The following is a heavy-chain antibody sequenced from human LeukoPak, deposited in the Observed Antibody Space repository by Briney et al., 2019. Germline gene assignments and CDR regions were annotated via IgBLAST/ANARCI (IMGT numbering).Heavy chain of an antibody. Sequence: GGSLRLSCAASGFTFSSYAVSWVRQAPGKGLEWVSAISGSGGSTYYADSVKGRFTISRDNSKNTLYLQMNSLRAEDTAVYYCAKDQLLLVGATTFDYWGQGTLVTVSS. CDR2: ISGSGGST. CDR1: GFTFSSYA. J-gene: IGHJ4*02. D-gene: IGHD1-26*01. V-gene: IGHV3-23*01. CDR3: AKDQLLLVGATTFDY.